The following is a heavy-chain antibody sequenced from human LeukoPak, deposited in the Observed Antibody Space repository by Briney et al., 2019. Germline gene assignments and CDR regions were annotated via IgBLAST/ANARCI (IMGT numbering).Heavy chain of an antibody. Sequence: GGSLRLSCAASGFTVSSNYMSWVRQAPGKGLEWVSVIYSGGSTYYADSVKGRFTISRDNSKNTLYLQMNSLRAEDTAVYYCARDTFGVVRGAVYWGQGTLVTVSS. CDR3: ARDTFGVVRGAVY. D-gene: IGHD3-3*01. CDR2: IYSGGST. CDR1: GFTVSSNY. J-gene: IGHJ4*02. V-gene: IGHV3-53*01.